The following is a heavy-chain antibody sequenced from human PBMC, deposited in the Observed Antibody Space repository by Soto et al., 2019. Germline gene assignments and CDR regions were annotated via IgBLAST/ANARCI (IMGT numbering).Heavy chain of an antibody. D-gene: IGHD3-16*02. CDR3: ARDMRGYDYIWGSYRTTFDY. CDR1: GGTFSSYT. Sequence: QVQLVQSGAEVKKPGSSVKVSCKASGGTFSSYTISWVRQAPGQGLEWMGRIIPILGIANYAQKFQGRVTTTADKSTSTAYMELSSLRSEDTAVYYCARDMRGYDYIWGSYRTTFDYWGQGTLVTVSS. CDR2: IIPILGIA. J-gene: IGHJ4*02. V-gene: IGHV1-69*08.